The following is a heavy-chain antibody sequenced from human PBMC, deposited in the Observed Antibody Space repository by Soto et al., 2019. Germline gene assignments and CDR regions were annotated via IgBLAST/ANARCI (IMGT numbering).Heavy chain of an antibody. J-gene: IGHJ3*02. V-gene: IGHV1-46*01. D-gene: IGHD2-15*01. CDR1: GYTFTSYY. Sequence: QVQLVQSGAEVKKPGASVKVSCKASGYTFTSYYMHWVRQAPGQGLEWMGIINPSGGSTSYAQKFQGRVTMTREKSTSTVYMELSSLRSEDTAVYYWALVVPRGRAFDIWGQGTRVTVSS. CDR3: ALVVPRGRAFDI. CDR2: INPSGGST.